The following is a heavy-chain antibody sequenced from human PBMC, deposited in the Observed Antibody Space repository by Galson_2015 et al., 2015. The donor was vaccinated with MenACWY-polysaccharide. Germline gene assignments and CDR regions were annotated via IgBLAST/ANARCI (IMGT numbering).Heavy chain of an antibody. V-gene: IGHV3-74*01. CDR2: INSDGTSK. Sequence: SLRLSCAASGFTFSSDWMHWVRQTPGKGLGWISRINSDGTSKTYADSVKGRFTISRDNAKNTLYLQMNSLRAEDTAVYYCARDPLWDRTVGFDYWGQGTLVTVSS. J-gene: IGHJ4*02. CDR3: ARDPLWDRTVGFDY. D-gene: IGHD1-26*01. CDR1: GFTFSSDW.